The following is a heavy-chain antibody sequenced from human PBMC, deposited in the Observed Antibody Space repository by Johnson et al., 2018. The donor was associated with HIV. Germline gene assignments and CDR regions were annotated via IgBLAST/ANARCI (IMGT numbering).Heavy chain of an antibody. Sequence: VQLVESGGGLVQPGGSLRLSCAASGFAFSSFAVTWVRQAPGKGLVWVSRINSFGSSTNYADFVKGRFTISRDNAKNTLYRQMGSLRAEDMAVYYCARGALSPAAPDAFDIWGQGTMVTVSS. V-gene: IGHV3-74*02. CDR2: INSFGSST. J-gene: IGHJ3*02. CDR3: ARGALSPAAPDAFDI. CDR1: GFAFSSFA. D-gene: IGHD6-13*01.